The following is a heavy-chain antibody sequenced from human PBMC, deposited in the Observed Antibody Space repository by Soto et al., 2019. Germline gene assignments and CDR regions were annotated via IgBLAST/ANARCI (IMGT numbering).Heavy chain of an antibody. CDR3: AKAPPVYYDSSGRYYYGMDV. CDR1: GFTFSSYG. CDR2: ISYDGSNK. Sequence: QVQLVESGGGVVQPGRSLRLSCAASGFTFSSYGMHWVRQAPGKGLEWVAVISYDGSNKYYADSVKGRFTISRDNSKNTLYLQMNSLGAEDTAVYYCAKAPPVYYDSSGRYYYGMDVWGQGTTVTVSS. D-gene: IGHD3-22*01. V-gene: IGHV3-30*18. J-gene: IGHJ6*02.